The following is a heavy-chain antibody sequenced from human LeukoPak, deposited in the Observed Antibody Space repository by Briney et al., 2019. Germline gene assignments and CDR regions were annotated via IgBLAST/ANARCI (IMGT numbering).Heavy chain of an antibody. D-gene: IGHD3-22*01. V-gene: IGHV3-33*01. CDR2: IWYDGSNK. CDR3: ARDALISVGDSSGYSL. J-gene: IGHJ4*02. CDR1: GFTLSSYG. Sequence: GGSLRLSCAASGFTLSSYGMHWVRQAPGKGLEWVAVIWYDGSNKHYADSVKGRFTISRDNSKNTLYLQMNSLRAEDTAVYYCARDALISVGDSSGYSLWGQGTLVTVSS.